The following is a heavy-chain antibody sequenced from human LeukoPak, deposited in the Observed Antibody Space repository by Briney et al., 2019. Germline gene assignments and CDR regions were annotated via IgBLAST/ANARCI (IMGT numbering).Heavy chain of an antibody. V-gene: IGHV3-33*01. D-gene: IGHD3-10*01. J-gene: IGHJ4*02. Sequence: QPGGSLRLSCAASGFTFSSYGMYWVRQAPGKGLEWVALIWYDGSKKYYADSVKGRFTISRDKSKNTLYLQMNSLTAEDTAVYYCARDVGNYDSGTSYFDYWGQGTLVTVSP. CDR1: GFTFSSYG. CDR2: IWYDGSKK. CDR3: ARDVGNYDSGTSYFDY.